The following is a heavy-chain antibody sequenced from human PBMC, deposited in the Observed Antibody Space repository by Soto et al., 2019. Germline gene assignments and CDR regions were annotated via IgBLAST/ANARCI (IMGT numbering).Heavy chain of an antibody. CDR3: AAHSGSTYGPLDY. Sequence: SETLSLTCTVSGVSISIYSWSWIRQPPGKGLEWIGDIYYSGNTNYNPSLKSRVTISLDTSKNQFSLKLTSMTAADTAVYYCAAHSGSTYGPLDYWGQGTQVTVSS. J-gene: IGHJ4*02. D-gene: IGHD3-10*01. CDR2: IYYSGNT. CDR1: GVSISIYS. V-gene: IGHV4-59*01.